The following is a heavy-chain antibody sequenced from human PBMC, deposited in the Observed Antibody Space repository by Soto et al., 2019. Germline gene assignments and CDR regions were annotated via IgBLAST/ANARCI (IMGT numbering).Heavy chain of an antibody. D-gene: IGHD3-22*01. CDR2: IIPIFGTA. CDR1: GGTFSSYA. V-gene: IGHV1-69*13. J-gene: IGHJ4*02. Sequence: SVKVSCKASGGTFSSYAISWVRQAPGQGLEWMGGIIPIFGTANYAQKFQGRVTITADESTSTAYMELSSLRSEDTAVYYCARDDPRYDSSGYYYLLYWGQGTLVTVSS. CDR3: ARDDPRYDSSGYYYLLY.